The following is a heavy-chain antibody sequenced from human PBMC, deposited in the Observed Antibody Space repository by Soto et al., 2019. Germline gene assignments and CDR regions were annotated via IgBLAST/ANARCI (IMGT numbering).Heavy chain of an antibody. D-gene: IGHD6-13*01. CDR1: GFTFSSYG. Sequence: QVQLVESGGGVVQPGRSLRLSCAASGFTFSSYGMHWVRQAPGKGLEWVAVIWYDGSNKYYADSVKGRFTISRDNSKNTLYLQMNSLRAEDTAVYYCARDLDSSRWSPNGDYWGQGTLVTVSS. CDR3: ARDLDSSRWSPNGDY. CDR2: IWYDGSNK. J-gene: IGHJ4*02. V-gene: IGHV3-33*01.